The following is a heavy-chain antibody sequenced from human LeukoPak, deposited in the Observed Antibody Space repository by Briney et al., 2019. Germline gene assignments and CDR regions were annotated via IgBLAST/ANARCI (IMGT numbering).Heavy chain of an antibody. CDR3: ARDRGIAAAGHAFDI. V-gene: IGHV1-18*01. Sequence: ASVKVSCKASGYTFTSYGISWVRQAPGQGLEWMGWISAYNGNTNYAQKLQDRVTITADESTSTAYMELSSLRSEDTAVYYCARDRGIAAAGHAFDIWGQGTMVTVSS. CDR1: GYTFTSYG. J-gene: IGHJ3*02. CDR2: ISAYNGNT. D-gene: IGHD6-13*01.